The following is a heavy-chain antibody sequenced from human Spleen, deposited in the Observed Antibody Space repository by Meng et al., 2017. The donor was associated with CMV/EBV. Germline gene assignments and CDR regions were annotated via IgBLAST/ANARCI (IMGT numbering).Heavy chain of an antibody. CDR1: GGSISSYY. D-gene: IGHD6-13*01. CDR2: IYYSGST. Sequence: SETLSLTCTVSGGSISSYYWSWIRQPPGKGLEWIGSIYYSGSTYYNPSLKSRVTISVDTSKNQFSLKLTSVTAADAAVYYCATFAAVSTPYYQYGMDVWGQGTTVTVSS. CDR3: ATFAAVSTPYYQYGMDV. V-gene: IGHV4-59*12. J-gene: IGHJ6*02.